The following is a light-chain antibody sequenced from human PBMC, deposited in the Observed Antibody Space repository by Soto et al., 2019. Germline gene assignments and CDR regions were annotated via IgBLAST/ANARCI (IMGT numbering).Light chain of an antibody. CDR3: QQYKSYPWT. CDR2: DAS. V-gene: IGKV1-5*01. CDR1: QSISSR. J-gene: IGKJ1*01. Sequence: DIQMTQSPSTLSASVGERVTITCRASQSISSRLAWYHQKPGKAPKLLIYDASSLESGVPSRFSGSGSGTEFTLTIRSLQPDDFATYFCQQYKSYPWTFGQGTKVEIK.